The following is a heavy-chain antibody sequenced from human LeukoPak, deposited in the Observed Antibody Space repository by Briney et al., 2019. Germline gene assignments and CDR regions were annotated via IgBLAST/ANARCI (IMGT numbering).Heavy chain of an antibody. Sequence: PSETLSLTWTVSGGSISSYYWSWIRQPLGKGLEWIGYIYYSGSTNYNPSPKSRVTISVDTSKNQFSLKLSSVTAADTAVYYCAQTDCSGGSCDESAFDYRGQGTLVTVSS. D-gene: IGHD2-15*01. J-gene: IGHJ4*02. CDR1: GGSISSYY. CDR3: AQTDCSGGSCDESAFDY. V-gene: IGHV4-59*08. CDR2: IYYSGST.